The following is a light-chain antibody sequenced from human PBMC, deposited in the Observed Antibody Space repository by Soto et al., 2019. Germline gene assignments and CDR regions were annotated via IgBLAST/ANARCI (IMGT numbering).Light chain of an antibody. CDR3: AAWDDSLNSYV. J-gene: IGLJ1*01. Sequence: QSVLTQPPSASGTPGQRVTISCSGSSSNIGSNTVIWYQQLPGAAPKLLIYGNNQRPSGVADRFSVSKSGTSASLAISGLPSEAEADYYCAAWDDSLNSYVYRTGTKLNVL. CDR1: SSNIGSNT. V-gene: IGLV1-44*01. CDR2: GNN.